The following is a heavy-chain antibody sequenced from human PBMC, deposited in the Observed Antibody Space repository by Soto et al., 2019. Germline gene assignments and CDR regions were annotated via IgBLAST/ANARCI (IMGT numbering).Heavy chain of an antibody. V-gene: IGHV5-51*01. CDR3: ARLPATGPNRAYYYYGMDV. CDR1: GYSFTSYW. D-gene: IGHD3-9*01. J-gene: IGHJ6*02. CDR2: IYPGDSDT. Sequence: PGESLKISCKGSGYSFTSYWIGWVRQMPGKGLEWMGIIYPGDSDTGYSPSFQGQVTISADKSISTAYLQWSSLKASDTAMYYCARLPATGPNRAYYYYGMDVWGQGTTVTVSS.